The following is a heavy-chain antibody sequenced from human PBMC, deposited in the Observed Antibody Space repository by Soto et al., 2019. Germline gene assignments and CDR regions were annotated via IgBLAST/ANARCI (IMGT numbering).Heavy chain of an antibody. CDR3: ARAMVGGVNQYFDY. CDR1: GFTFDDYA. CDR2: ISWNSGSI. Sequence: GGSLRLSCAASGFTFDDYAMHWVRQAPGKGLEWVSGISWNSGSIGYADSVKGRFTISRDNAKNSLYLQMNSLRAEDTAVYYWARAMVGGVNQYFDYWGQGTLVTVSS. D-gene: IGHD3-10*01. V-gene: IGHV3-9*01. J-gene: IGHJ4*02.